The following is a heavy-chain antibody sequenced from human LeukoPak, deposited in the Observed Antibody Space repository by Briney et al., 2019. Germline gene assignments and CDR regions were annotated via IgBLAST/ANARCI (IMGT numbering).Heavy chain of an antibody. CDR2: ISGRDNTM. CDR3: ARDRGTTMVRSFDI. V-gene: IGHV3-48*03. J-gene: IGHJ3*02. Sequence: GGSLRLSCATSGFTFSNFDMNWVRQAPGQGLEWVAYISGRDNTMYYADSVKGRFTISRDNARNALYLQMNSLRAEDTAIYYCARDRGTTMVRSFDIWGQGTMVTVSS. CDR1: GFTFSNFD. D-gene: IGHD4/OR15-4a*01.